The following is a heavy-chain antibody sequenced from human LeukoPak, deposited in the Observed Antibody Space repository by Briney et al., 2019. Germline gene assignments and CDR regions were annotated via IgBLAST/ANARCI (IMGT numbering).Heavy chain of an antibody. Sequence: GGSLRLSCAASGFTFSSYSFNWVRQAPGKGLEWVSSINTVASYIYCADSVRGRFTISRDNAENSLWLQMNGLRAEDSPVYYCARLRRNSDRSGFYYYYDNWGQGTLVTVSP. D-gene: IGHD3-22*01. CDR2: INTVASYI. V-gene: IGHV3-21*01. CDR1: GFTFSSYS. CDR3: ARLRRNSDRSGFYYYYDN. J-gene: IGHJ4*02.